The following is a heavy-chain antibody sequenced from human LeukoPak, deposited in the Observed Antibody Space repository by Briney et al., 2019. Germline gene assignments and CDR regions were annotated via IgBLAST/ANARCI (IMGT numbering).Heavy chain of an antibody. D-gene: IGHD6-19*01. J-gene: IGHJ5*02. Sequence: GGSLRLSCAASGFTFSSYGMHWVRQAPGKGLEWVAVISYDGSNKYYADSVKGQFTISRDNSKNTLYLQMNSLRAEDTAVYYCAKDLSSGSFDPWGQGTLVTVSS. V-gene: IGHV3-30*18. CDR3: AKDLSSGSFDP. CDR2: ISYDGSNK. CDR1: GFTFSSYG.